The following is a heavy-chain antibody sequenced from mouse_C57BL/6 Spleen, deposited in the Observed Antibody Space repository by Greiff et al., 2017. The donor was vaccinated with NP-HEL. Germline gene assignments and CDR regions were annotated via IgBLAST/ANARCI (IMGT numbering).Heavy chain of an antibody. V-gene: IGHV1-81*01. CDR3: ARSQDGYYLSWFAY. D-gene: IGHD2-3*01. Sequence: VKLQESGAELARPGASVKLSCKASGYTFTSYGISWVKQRTGQGLEWIGEIYPRSGNTYYNEKFKGKATLTADKSSSTAYMELRSLTSEDSAVYFCARSQDGYYLSWFAYWGQGTLVTVSA. CDR2: IYPRSGNT. CDR1: GYTFTSYG. J-gene: IGHJ3*01.